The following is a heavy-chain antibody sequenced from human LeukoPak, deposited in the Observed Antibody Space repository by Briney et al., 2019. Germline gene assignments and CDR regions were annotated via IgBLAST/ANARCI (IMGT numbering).Heavy chain of an antibody. V-gene: IGHV1-18*01. Sequence: ASVKLSCTASGYTFTTYGVRWVRQAPGQGLGWVRWISGYNGNKNYAEKFQVRVTVNTDTSTSTAYMDLRSLKYNDTSVYSCARGYMAITSFFDFWGQGTLVTVSS. D-gene: IGHD5-24*01. CDR1: GYTFTTYG. J-gene: IGHJ4*02. CDR3: ARGYMAITSFFDF. CDR2: ISGYNGNK.